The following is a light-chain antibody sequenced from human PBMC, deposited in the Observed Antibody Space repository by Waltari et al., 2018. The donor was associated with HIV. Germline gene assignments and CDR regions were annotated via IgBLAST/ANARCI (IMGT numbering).Light chain of an antibody. Sequence: QSVLTQPPSASGTPGQRVTISCSGGSSTIGSNIVNWYHQLPGTAPKLLFYSDNQRPSGVPDRFSASKSGTSASLAISGLQSEDEADYYCATWNDSLSGYVFGTGTKVTV. CDR2: SDN. J-gene: IGLJ1*01. V-gene: IGLV1-44*01. CDR1: SSTIGSNI. CDR3: ATWNDSLSGYV.